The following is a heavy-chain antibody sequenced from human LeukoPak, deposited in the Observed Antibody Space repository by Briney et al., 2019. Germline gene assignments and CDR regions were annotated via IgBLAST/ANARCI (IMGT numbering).Heavy chain of an antibody. J-gene: IGHJ4*02. V-gene: IGHV3-7*04. Sequence: PGGSLRLSCAASGFIFSDYYMSWIRQAPGKGLEWVASIKADGSEKYYVDSVKGRFTISRDNAQNSLYLQMNSLRAEDTAVYYCARGRVAVAYWGQGTLVTVSS. D-gene: IGHD6-19*01. CDR1: GFIFSDYY. CDR2: IKADGSEK. CDR3: ARGRVAVAY.